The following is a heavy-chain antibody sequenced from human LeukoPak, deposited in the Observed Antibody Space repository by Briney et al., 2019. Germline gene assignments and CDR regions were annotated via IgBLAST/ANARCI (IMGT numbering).Heavy chain of an antibody. D-gene: IGHD2-21*01. J-gene: IGHJ4*02. Sequence: GGSLRLSCVVSGFTFRSHAMSWVRQAPEKGLEFVSGIYENGGTTYYADSVKGRFSISRDNSKNTLYLQMDSLRGEDTAVYYCAKDFRIGYSAHFDYWGQGALVTVSS. CDR2: IYENGGTT. V-gene: IGHV3-23*01. CDR1: GFTFRSHA. CDR3: AKDFRIGYSAHFDY.